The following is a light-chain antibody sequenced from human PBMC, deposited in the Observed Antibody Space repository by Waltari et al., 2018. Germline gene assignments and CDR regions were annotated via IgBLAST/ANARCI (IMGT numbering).Light chain of an antibody. CDR3: FSYAGSSTVV. Sequence: QSALTQPASVSGSPGQSITISCTGTSSDVGSYNLVSWYQQHPGKAPKLMIYEGSKRPSGVSNRFSGSKSGNTASLTISGLQAEDEADYYCFSYAGSSTVVFGGGTNLTVL. CDR2: EGS. J-gene: IGLJ2*01. CDR1: SSDVGSYNL. V-gene: IGLV2-23*01.